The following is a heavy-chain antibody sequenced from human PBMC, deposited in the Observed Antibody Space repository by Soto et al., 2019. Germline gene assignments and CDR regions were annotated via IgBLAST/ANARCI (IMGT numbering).Heavy chain of an antibody. CDR2: ISSSGSTI. J-gene: IGHJ6*03. CDR1: GFTFSDYY. D-gene: IGHD5-12*01. CDR3: AREPYSGYDYSDYYYYYMDV. Sequence: GGSLRLSCAASGFTFSDYYMSWIRQAPGKGLEWVSYISSSGSTIYYADSVKGRFTISRDNAKNSLYLQMNSLRAEDTAVYYCAREPYSGYDYSDYYYYYMDVWGKGTTVTVSS. V-gene: IGHV3-11*01.